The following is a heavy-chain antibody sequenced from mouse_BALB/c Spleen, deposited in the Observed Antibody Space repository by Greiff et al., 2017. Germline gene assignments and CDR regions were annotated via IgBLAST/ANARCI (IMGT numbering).Heavy chain of an antibody. J-gene: IGHJ3*01. CDR1: GFTFSSYT. V-gene: IGHV5-12-2*01. Sequence: EVKLVESGGGLVQPGGSLKLSCAASGFTFSSYTMSWVRQTPEKRLEWVAYISNGGGSTYYPDTVKGRFTISRDNAKNTLYLQMSSLKSEDTAMYYWARGGAYYYGSSYAWFAYWGQGTLVTVSA. CDR3: ARGGAYYYGSSYAWFAY. D-gene: IGHD1-1*01. CDR2: ISNGGGST.